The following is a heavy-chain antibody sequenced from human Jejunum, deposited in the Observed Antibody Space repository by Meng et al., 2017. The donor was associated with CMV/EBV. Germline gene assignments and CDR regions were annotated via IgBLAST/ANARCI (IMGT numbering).Heavy chain of an antibody. CDR2: ISGVNNGNK. CDR3: ARDQGSDGSGSIDY. J-gene: IGHJ4*02. V-gene: IGHV1-18*01. Sequence: ASGYTFTTYGISWVRQAPGQGLEWMGWISGVNNGNKIFAQKFHGRVALSRDTYTNTAYLELRSLTSDDTAVYYCARDQGSDGSGSIDYWGQGTLVTVSS. D-gene: IGHD2-15*01. CDR1: GYTFTTYG.